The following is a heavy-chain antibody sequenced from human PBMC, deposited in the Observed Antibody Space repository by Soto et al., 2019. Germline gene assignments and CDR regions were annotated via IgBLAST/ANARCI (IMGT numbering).Heavy chain of an antibody. Sequence: GGSLRLSCAASGFTFSSYWMSWVRQAPGKGLEWVANIKQDGSEKYYVDSVKGRFTISRDNAKNSLYLQMNSLRAEDTAVYYFVRDPEFITPTFYFWGQGTLVTVSS. V-gene: IGHV3-7*05. D-gene: IGHD2-15*01. CDR2: IKQDGSEK. J-gene: IGHJ4*02. CDR1: GFTFSSYW. CDR3: VRDPEFITPTFYF.